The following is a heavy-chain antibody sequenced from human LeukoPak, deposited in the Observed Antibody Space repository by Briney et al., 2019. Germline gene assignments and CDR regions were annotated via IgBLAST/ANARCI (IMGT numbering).Heavy chain of an antibody. CDR2: INPSGGST. CDR1: GYTFTSYY. Sequence: ASVKVSCKAFGYTFTSYYLHWVRQAPGQGFEWMGIINPSGGSTSYAQKFQGRVTMTRDTSTSTLYMELSGLRSEDTAVYYCARDPQATVYRSGHIDYWGQGTLVTVSS. D-gene: IGHD3-22*01. V-gene: IGHV1-46*01. CDR3: ARDPQATVYRSGHIDY. J-gene: IGHJ4*02.